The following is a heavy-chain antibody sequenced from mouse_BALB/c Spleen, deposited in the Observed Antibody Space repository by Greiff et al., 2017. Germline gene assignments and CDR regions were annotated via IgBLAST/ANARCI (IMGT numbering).Heavy chain of an antibody. CDR2: IWAGGST. J-gene: IGHJ4*01. CDR3: ARDRDYGYGYAMDY. V-gene: IGHV2-9*02. CDR1: GFSLTSYG. D-gene: IGHD1-2*01. Sequence: VKLMESGPGLVAPSQSLSITCTVSGFSLTSYGVHWVRQPPGKGLEWLGVIWAGGSTNYNSALMSRLSISKDNSKSQVFLKMNSLQTDDTAMFYCARDRDYGYGYAMDYWGQGTSVTVSS.